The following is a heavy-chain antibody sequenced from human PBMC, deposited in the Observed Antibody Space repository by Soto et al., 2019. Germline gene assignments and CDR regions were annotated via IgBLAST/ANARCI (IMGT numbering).Heavy chain of an antibody. CDR1: GFTFSSYG. CDR3: AKDQGEYYDFWSGYYTEYYYGMDV. V-gene: IGHV3-30*18. D-gene: IGHD3-3*01. J-gene: IGHJ6*02. CDR2: ISYDGSNK. Sequence: QVQLVESGGGVVQPGRSLRLSCAASGFTFSSYGMHWVRQAPGKGLEWVAVISYDGSNKYYADSVKGRFTISRDNSKNTLHRQMNSLRAFDMAEYYCAKDQGEYYDFWSGYYTEYYYGMDVWGQGTTVTVSS.